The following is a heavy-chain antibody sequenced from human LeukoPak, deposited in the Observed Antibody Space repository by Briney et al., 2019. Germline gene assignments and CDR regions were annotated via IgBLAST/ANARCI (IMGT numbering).Heavy chain of an antibody. Sequence: SETLSLTCTVSGGSMSSSSYYWGWIRQPPGKGLEWIGNIYYSGSTYYNPSLKSRVTISVDTSKNQFSLKLSSVTAADTAVYYCAIVLRSDGYNLRPAFDIWGQGTMVTVSS. D-gene: IGHD5-24*01. CDR2: IYYSGST. V-gene: IGHV4-39*07. J-gene: IGHJ3*02. CDR1: GGSMSSSSYY. CDR3: AIVLRSDGYNLRPAFDI.